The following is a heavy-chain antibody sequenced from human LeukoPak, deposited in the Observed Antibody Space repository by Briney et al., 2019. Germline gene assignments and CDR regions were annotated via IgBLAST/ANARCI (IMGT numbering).Heavy chain of an antibody. V-gene: IGHV3-74*01. CDR3: AKWDYYDTTGYYPQPPFDY. J-gene: IGHJ4*02. Sequence: GGSLRLSCAASGFTFGAYWMHWVRQAPGRGLVWVSRISADGRSTTYADSVKGRLTISRDNAKNTLYLQMNSLRAEDTAVYFCAKWDYYDTTGYYPQPPFDYWGQGALVTVSS. D-gene: IGHD3-22*01. CDR1: GFTFGAYW. CDR2: ISADGRST.